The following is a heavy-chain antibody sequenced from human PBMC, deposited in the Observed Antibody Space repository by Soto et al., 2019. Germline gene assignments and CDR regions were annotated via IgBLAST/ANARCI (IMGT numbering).Heavy chain of an antibody. CDR1: GGSISSSSYY. CDR3: ARDRTMAPSY. D-gene: IGHD3-10*01. V-gene: IGHV4-39*02. Sequence: ETLSLTCTVSGGSISSSSYYWGWIRQPPGKGLEWIGSIYYSGSTFYSPSLRSRFTISRDNAKNSLYLQMNSLRAEDTAVYYCARDRTMAPSYWGQGTLVTVSS. J-gene: IGHJ4*02. CDR2: IYYSGST.